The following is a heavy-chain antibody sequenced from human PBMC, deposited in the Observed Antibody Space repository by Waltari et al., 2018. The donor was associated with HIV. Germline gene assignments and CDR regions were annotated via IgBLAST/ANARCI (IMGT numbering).Heavy chain of an antibody. J-gene: IGHJ4*02. Sequence: QVQLVESGGGVVPPGRSLRLSCAAPGLPFSPYAMHWVRQVPGKGRKGVAVISEGGRKKYYGDTVKGRFSISRDNSENTVYLQMNSLRGEDTAVYYCARDGHFYDSRPLDYWGQGTLVTVSS. CDR3: ARDGHFYDSRPLDY. CDR1: GLPFSPYA. V-gene: IGHV3-30*04. D-gene: IGHD3-22*01. CDR2: ISEGGRKK.